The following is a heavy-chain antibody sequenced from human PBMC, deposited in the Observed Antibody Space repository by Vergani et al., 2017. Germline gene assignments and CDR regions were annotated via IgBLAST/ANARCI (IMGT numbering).Heavy chain of an antibody. CDR2: IYYTGST. Sequence: QVRLEESGPGLVKTSQTLSLTFAVSGASIMKRGGYYWTWIRQPAGKGLEWIGRIYYTGSTNYNPTLESRVTISVDTSKNQFSLKLSSVTAADTAVYYCARNPYCGGDCYSDAFDIWGQGTMVTVSS. V-gene: IGHV4-61*02. D-gene: IGHD2-21*02. CDR3: ARNPYCGGDCYSDAFDI. J-gene: IGHJ3*02. CDR1: GASIMKRGGYY.